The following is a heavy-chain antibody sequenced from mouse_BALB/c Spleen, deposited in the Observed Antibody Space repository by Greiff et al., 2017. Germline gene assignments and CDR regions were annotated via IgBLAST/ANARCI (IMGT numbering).Heavy chain of an antibody. CDR1: GFTFSSYT. CDR3: ARDPFAY. J-gene: IGHJ3*01. V-gene: IGHV5-6-4*01. CDR2: ISSGGSYT. Sequence: EVKLVESGGGLVKPGGSLKLSCAASGFTFSSYTMSWVRQTPEKRLEWVATISSGGSYTYYPDSVKGRFTISRDNAKNNLYLQMSSLKSEDTAMYYCARDPFAYWGQGTLVTVSA.